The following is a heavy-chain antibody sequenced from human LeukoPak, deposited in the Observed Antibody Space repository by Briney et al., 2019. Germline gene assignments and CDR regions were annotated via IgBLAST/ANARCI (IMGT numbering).Heavy chain of an antibody. V-gene: IGHV1-69*01. CDR1: GGTFSSYA. CDR2: IIPIFGTA. CDR3: AQEGGSGSFKLDY. J-gene: IGHJ4*02. D-gene: IGHD3-10*01. Sequence: GSSVKVSCKASGGTFSSYAISWVGQAPGQGLEWMGGIIPIFGTANYAQKFQGRVTITADESTSTAYMELSSLRSEDTAVYYCAQEGGSGSFKLDYWGQGTLVTVSS.